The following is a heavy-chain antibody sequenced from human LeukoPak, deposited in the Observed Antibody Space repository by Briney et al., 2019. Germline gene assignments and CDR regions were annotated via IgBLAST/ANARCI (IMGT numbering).Heavy chain of an antibody. J-gene: IGHJ3*01. V-gene: IGHV3-48*03. CDR3: ARELTDVAGAGLDV. CDR2: IWSSGSPT. Sequence: GGSLRLSCTASGFTFSSYEMNWVRQAPGKGLEWVSYIWSSGSPTHYADSVKGRFTISRDNAKNSLYLQMSSLRADDTAVYFCARELTDVAGAGLDVWGQGTMVTVSS. CDR1: GFTFSSYE. D-gene: IGHD6-19*01.